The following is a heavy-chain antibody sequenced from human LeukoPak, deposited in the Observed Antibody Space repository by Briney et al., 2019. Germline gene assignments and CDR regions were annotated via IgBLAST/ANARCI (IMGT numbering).Heavy chain of an antibody. V-gene: IGHV1-69*05. CDR1: GGTFSSYA. CDR2: IIPIFGTA. J-gene: IGHJ4*02. D-gene: IGHD3-22*01. Sequence: SVKVSCKASGGTFSSYAISWVRQAPGQGLEWMGGIIPIFGTANYAQKFQGRVTITTDESTSTAYMELSSLRSEDTAVYYCAREVDSGGYYYGYFDYWGQGTLVTVSS. CDR3: AREVDSGGYYYGYFDY.